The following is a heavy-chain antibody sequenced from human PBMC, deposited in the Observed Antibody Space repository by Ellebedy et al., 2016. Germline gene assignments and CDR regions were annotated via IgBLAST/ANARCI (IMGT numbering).Heavy chain of an antibody. CDR2: IYYSGST. Sequence: SETLSLXXAVSGCSISSGGYSWSWIRQPPGKGLEWIGYIYYSGSTNYNPSLKSRVTISVDTSKNQFSLKLSSVTAADTAVYYCARDVSGVWFGENSNWFDPWGQGTLVTVSS. V-gene: IGHV4-61*08. CDR3: ARDVSGVWFGENSNWFDP. D-gene: IGHD3-10*01. J-gene: IGHJ5*02. CDR1: GCSISSGGYS.